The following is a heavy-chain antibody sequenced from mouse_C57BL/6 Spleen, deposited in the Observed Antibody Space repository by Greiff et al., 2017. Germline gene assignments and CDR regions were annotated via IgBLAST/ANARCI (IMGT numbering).Heavy chain of an antibody. CDR1: GYTFTSYG. D-gene: IGHD1-1*01. Sequence: QVQLQQPGAELVRPGASVKLSCKASGYTFTSYGMAWVKQTPGQGLEWIGTIYPADSETYYNLKFKDKGTLTVDKSSSTAYMQLSSLTSEDSAVYSCGREAVTNYYGYRGQGTTVTVSA. V-gene: IGHV1-61*01. CDR2: IYPADSET. CDR3: GREAVTNYYGY. J-gene: IGHJ2*01.